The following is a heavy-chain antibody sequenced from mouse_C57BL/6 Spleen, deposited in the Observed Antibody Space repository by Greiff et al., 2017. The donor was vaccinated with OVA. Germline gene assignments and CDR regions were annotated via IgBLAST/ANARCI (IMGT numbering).Heavy chain of an antibody. Sequence: QVQLKESGAELVRPGASVTLSCKASGYTFTDYEMHWVKQTPVHGLEWIGAIDPETGGTAYNQKFKGKAILTADKSSSTAYMELRSLTSEDSAVYYCTRGGVVTTRGFAYWGQGTLVTVSA. V-gene: IGHV1-15*01. CDR3: TRGGVVTTRGFAY. D-gene: IGHD2-2*01. CDR1: GYTFTDYE. J-gene: IGHJ3*01. CDR2: IDPETGGT.